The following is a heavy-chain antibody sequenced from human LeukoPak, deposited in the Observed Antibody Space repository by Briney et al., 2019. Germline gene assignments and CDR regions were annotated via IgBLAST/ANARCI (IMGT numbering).Heavy chain of an antibody. V-gene: IGHV3-48*01. Sequence: GGSLRLSCAASGFTFRNYTMNWVRQAPGKGLEWVSFISSSSSVIYYADSVKGRFTISRDNSKNSLYLQMNSLRAEDTAVCYCARDTTLPYCSSSSCYQDYWGQGTLVTVSS. CDR1: GFTFRNYT. J-gene: IGHJ4*02. CDR3: ARDTTLPYCSSSSCYQDY. CDR2: ISSSSSVI. D-gene: IGHD2-2*01.